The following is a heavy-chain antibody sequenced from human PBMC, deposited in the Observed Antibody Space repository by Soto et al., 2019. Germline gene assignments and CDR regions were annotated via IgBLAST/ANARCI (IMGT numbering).Heavy chain of an antibody. Sequence: QLQLQESGSGLVKPSQTLSLTCAVSGGSISSGGYSWSWIRQPPGKGLEWIGYSYHSGSTYYNPSLKSRVTISVDRSKNQFALKLSSVTAAATAVSYCARWNLSPIFGVVTVFDYWGKGTLFAVSS. J-gene: IGHJ4*02. D-gene: IGHD3-3*01. V-gene: IGHV4-30-2*01. CDR2: SYHSGST. CDR1: GGSISSGGYS. CDR3: ARWNLSPIFGVVTVFDY.